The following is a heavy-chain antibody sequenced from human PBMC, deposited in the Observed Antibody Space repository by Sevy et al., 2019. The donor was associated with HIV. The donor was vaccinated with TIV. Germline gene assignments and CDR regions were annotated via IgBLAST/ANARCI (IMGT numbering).Heavy chain of an antibody. J-gene: IGHJ3*02. CDR2: ISYDGSNK. CDR3: AKDRRLFGEVLGDAFDI. Sequence: GGSLRLSCAASGFTFSSYGMHWVRQAPGKGLEWVAVISYDGSNKYYVDSVKGRFTISRDNSKNTLYLQMNSLRAEDTAVYYCAKDRRLFGEVLGDAFDIWGQGTMVTVSS. D-gene: IGHD3-10*02. V-gene: IGHV3-30*18. CDR1: GFTFSSYG.